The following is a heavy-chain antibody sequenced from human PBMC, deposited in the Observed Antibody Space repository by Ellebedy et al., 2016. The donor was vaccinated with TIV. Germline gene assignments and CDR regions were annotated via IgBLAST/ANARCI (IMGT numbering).Heavy chain of an antibody. CDR3: ARERIAVAGTSYYYYGMDV. D-gene: IGHD6-19*01. V-gene: IGHV1-46*04. CDR2: INPSGGST. Sequence: ASVKVSCKASGYTFTSYYMHWVRQAPGQGLEWMGIINPSGGSTSYAQKLQGRVTMTRDTSTSTVYMELSSLRSEDTAVYYCARERIAVAGTSYYYYGMDVWGQGTTVTVSS. J-gene: IGHJ6*02. CDR1: GYTFTSYY.